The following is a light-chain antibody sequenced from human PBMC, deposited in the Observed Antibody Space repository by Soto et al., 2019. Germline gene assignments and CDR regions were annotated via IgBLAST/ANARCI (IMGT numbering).Light chain of an antibody. CDR3: QQYDTSAT. CDR2: GAS. J-gene: IGKJ2*01. Sequence: EIVLTQSPGTLSWSPGERATLSCRASQRVSASYLAWYQQKPGQAPRLVIYGASSRATGFPDRFSGSGSGTDFTLTISRLEPEDFAVYYCQQYDTSATFGQGTKVDIK. CDR1: QRVSASY. V-gene: IGKV3-20*01.